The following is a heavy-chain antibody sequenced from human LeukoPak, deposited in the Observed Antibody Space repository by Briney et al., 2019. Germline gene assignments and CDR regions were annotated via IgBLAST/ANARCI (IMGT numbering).Heavy chain of an antibody. CDR2: MSGSGGST. Sequence: GGSLTLSCAASGFPFSGYNMTWVRQAPGKGLEWVSLMSGSGGSTYYADSEKRRFNTSRDNFTNTLYLQMNSLRAEDTAVYYCAKSRGSSLPMSRYFDYWGQGTLVTVSS. J-gene: IGHJ4*02. V-gene: IGHV3-23*01. D-gene: IGHD3-10*01. CDR3: AKSRGSSLPMSRYFDY. CDR1: GFPFSGYN.